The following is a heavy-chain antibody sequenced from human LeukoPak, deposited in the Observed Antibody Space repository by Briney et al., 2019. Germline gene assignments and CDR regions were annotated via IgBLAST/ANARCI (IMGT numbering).Heavy chain of an antibody. CDR2: INPNSGGT. Sequence: ASVKVSCKASEYTFTGYYMHWVRQAPGQGLDWMGWINPNSGGTNYAQKFQGRVTMTTDTSTSPAYIELSSLRSDDTAVYYCVRAIRYFYWSELDPWGEGALFSVSS. CDR3: VRAIRYFYWSELDP. CDR1: EYTFTGYY. D-gene: IGHD3-9*01. V-gene: IGHV1-2*02. J-gene: IGHJ5*02.